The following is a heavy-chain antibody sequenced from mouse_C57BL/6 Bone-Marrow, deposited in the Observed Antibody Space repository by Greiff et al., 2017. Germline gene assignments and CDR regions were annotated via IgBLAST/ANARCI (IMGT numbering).Heavy chain of an antibody. D-gene: IGHD4-1*01. CDR3: ARDWDYFDY. Sequence: QVQLQQSGAELVKPGASVKISCKVSGYAFSNYCMNWVKQRPGTGLEWIGQIYPGDGDTKYNGKFKGKATLTADNSSSHAYMQLSSLTSEDSAVYFCARDWDYFDYGGQGTTLTVSS. J-gene: IGHJ2*01. CDR1: GYAFSNYC. CDR2: IYPGDGDT. V-gene: IGHV1-80*01.